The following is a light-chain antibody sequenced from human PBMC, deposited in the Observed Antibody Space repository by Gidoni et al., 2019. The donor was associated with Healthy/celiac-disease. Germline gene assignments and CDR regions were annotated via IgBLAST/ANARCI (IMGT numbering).Light chain of an antibody. V-gene: IGKV1-5*03. J-gene: IGKJ2*01. CDR1: QSISSW. CDR3: QQYNSYPYT. CDR2: KAS. Sequence: DIQMTQSPSTLSASVGDRVTITCRASQSISSWLAWYPQKPGKAPKLLIYKASSLESGVPSRFSGSGSGTEFTLTISSLQPDDFATYYCQQYNSYPYTFXQXTKLEIK.